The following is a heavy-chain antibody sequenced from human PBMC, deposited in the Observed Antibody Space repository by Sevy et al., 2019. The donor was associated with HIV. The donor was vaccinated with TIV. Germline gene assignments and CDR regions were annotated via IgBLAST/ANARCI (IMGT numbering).Heavy chain of an antibody. D-gene: IGHD2-2*01. V-gene: IGHV3-23*01. CDR3: AKSRPGEVVPAASFDC. J-gene: IGHJ4*02. CDR2: ISGSGGST. CDR1: GFRFSSYA. Sequence: GGSLRLSCAASGFRFSSYAMSWVRHAPGKGLEWVSVISGSGGSTYYADSVKGRFIISRDNSKNTLFLQMNSLRAADTAVYYCAKSRPGEVVPAASFDCWGQGTLVTVSS.